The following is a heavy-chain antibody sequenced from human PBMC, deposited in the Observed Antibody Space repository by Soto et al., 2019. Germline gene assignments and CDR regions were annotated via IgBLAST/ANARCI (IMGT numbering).Heavy chain of an antibody. V-gene: IGHV4-59*01. CDR3: ARGTFGVVKD. CDR1: GGSISSYY. CDR2: MYYSGST. J-gene: IGHJ4*02. D-gene: IGHD3-3*01. Sequence: PWETLSLTCTVSGGSISSYYWSCIRQPPGKGLEWIGYMYYSGSTNYNPSLKSRVTISIDTSRNQFSLKLSSVTAADTAVYYCARGTFGVVKDWGQGTLVTVSS.